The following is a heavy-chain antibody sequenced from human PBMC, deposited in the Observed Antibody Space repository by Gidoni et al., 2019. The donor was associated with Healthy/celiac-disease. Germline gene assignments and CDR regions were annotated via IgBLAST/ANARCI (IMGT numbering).Heavy chain of an antibody. V-gene: IGHV3-49*03. CDR1: GFTFGDYA. Sequence: EVQLVESGGGLVQPGRSLRLSCTASGFTFGDYAMSWFRQAPGKGLEWVGFIRSKAYGGTTEYAASVKGRFTISRDDSKSIAYLQMNSLKTEDTAVYYCTRDLSGWYGSRDDAFDIWGQGTMVTVSS. J-gene: IGHJ3*02. CDR3: TRDLSGWYGSRDDAFDI. D-gene: IGHD6-19*01. CDR2: IRSKAYGGTT.